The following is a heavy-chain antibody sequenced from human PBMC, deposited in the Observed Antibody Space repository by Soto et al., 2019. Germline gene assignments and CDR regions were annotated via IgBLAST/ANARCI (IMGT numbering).Heavy chain of an antibody. Sequence: QVQLVQSGAEVKKPGSSVTVSCKASGGTFSSYAVSWVRQAPGQGLEWMGGIIPIFGTTNYPLKFQGRVSVTADQATSTASMALSSPTSTDTAVYYSARPSNRSLATSHFHAVALWGQGTAVIVSS. CDR1: GGTFSSYA. V-gene: IGHV1-69*12. CDR2: IIPIFGTT. CDR3: ARPSNRSLATSHFHAVAL. J-gene: IGHJ6*02. D-gene: IGHD2-21*01.